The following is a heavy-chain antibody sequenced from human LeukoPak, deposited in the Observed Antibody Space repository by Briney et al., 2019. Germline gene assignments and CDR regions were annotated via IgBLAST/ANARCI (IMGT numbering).Heavy chain of an antibody. J-gene: IGHJ4*02. CDR2: ITSSSSYI. V-gene: IGHV3-21*01. D-gene: IGHD2-15*01. Sequence: RSGGSLRLSCAASGFTFNTYSMNWVRQAPGKGPEWASSITSSSSYINYADSVKGRFTISRDNAKNALYLQMNSLRVEDTAVYYCARGDGGSPRPYWGQGTLVTVSS. CDR1: GFTFNTYS. CDR3: ARGDGGSPRPY.